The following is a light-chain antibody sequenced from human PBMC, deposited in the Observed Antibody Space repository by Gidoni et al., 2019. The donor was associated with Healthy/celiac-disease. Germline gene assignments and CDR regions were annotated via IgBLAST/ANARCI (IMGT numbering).Light chain of an antibody. V-gene: IGKV1-8*01. CDR1: QGISSY. CDR2: AAS. CDR3: QQYYSYPRT. J-gene: IGKJ4*01. Sequence: AIRMTHSPSSFSASTGDRVTITCRASQGISSYLAWYQQKPGKAPKLLIYAASTLQSGVPSRFSGSGSGTDFTLTISCLQYEDFASYYCQQYYSYPRTFGGGTKVEIK.